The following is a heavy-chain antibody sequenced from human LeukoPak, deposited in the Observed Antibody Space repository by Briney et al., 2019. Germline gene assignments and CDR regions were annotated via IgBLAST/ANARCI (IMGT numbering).Heavy chain of an antibody. V-gene: IGHV3-48*03. Sequence: GGSLRLSCAASGFTFSSYAMSWVRQAPGKGLEWVSYISSSGSTIYYADSVKGRFTISRDNAKNSLYLQMNSLRAEDTAVYYCAGVGVVAASFGYYYGMDVWGQGTTVTVSS. D-gene: IGHD2-15*01. CDR1: GFTFSSYA. CDR2: ISSSGSTI. CDR3: AGVGVVAASFGYYYGMDV. J-gene: IGHJ6*02.